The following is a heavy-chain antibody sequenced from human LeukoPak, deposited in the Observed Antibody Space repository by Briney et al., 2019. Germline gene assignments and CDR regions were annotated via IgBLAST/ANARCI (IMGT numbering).Heavy chain of an antibody. CDR1: GFTFSDYF. CDR2: ISSSGSPI. Sequence: GGSLRLSCAASGFTFSDYFMSWIRQAPGRGLEWVSYISSSGSPISYTDSVKGRFTIYRDNAKNSLYLQMNSLRAEDTAVYYCARGKDGYKRGYPLGFDYWGQGTLVTVSS. J-gene: IGHJ4*02. CDR3: ARGKDGYKRGYPLGFDY. D-gene: IGHD5-24*01. V-gene: IGHV3-11*01.